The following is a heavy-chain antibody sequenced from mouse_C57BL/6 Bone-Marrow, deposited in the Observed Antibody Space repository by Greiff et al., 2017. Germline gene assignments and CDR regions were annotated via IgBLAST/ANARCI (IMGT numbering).Heavy chain of an antibody. CDR2: IDPSDSYT. J-gene: IGHJ2*01. V-gene: IGHV1-69*01. CDR1: GYTFTSYW. D-gene: IGHD1-1*01. Sequence: QVQLQQPGAELVMPGASVKLSCKASGYTFTSYWMHWVKQRPGQGLEWIGEIDPSDSYTNYNQKFKGKSTLTVDKSSSTAYMQLSILTSEDSAVYYCAREDLVRYCFDYWGQGTTLTVSS. CDR3: AREDLVRYCFDY.